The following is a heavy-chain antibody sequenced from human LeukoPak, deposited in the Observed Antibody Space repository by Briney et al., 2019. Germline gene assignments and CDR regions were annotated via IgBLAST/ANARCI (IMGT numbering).Heavy chain of an antibody. CDR3: AKEHQAVAGIFDY. CDR1: GFTFDDYA. D-gene: IGHD6-19*01. J-gene: IGHJ4*02. CDR2: ISWNSGSI. V-gene: IGHV3-9*01. Sequence: GRSLRLSCAASGFTFDDYAMHWVRQAPGKGLEWVSGISWNSGSIGYADSVKGRFTISRDNAKNSLYLQMNSLRAEDTALYYCAKEHQAVAGIFDYWGQGTLVTVSS.